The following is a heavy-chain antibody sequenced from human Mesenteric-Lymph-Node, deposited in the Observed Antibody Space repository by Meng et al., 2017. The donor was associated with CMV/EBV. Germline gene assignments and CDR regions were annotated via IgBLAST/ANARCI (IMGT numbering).Heavy chain of an antibody. D-gene: IGHD3-22*01. Sequence: SGYTFTNYDIKWVRQAAGQGLEWMGWMNPYSGNTGYAQKFQGRVTITRDTSISTAYMELSSLRSEDTAVYYCARDYYDTSGYYYFDYWGQGTLVTVSS. CDR1: GYTFTNYD. CDR2: MNPYSGNT. V-gene: IGHV1-8*03. J-gene: IGHJ4*02. CDR3: ARDYYDTSGYYYFDY.